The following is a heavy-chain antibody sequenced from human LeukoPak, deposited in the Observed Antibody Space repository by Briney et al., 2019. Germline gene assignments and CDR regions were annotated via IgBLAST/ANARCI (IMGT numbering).Heavy chain of an antibody. Sequence: ASVTVSCKASGYTFTIYAISWVRQAPGQGLEWMGWISAYNGNTNYAQKFQGRVTITADKSTSTAYMELSSLRSEDTAVYYCARDARGYCTSTSCSFDYWGRGTLVTVSS. CDR3: ARDARGYCTSTSCSFDY. CDR2: ISAYNGNT. D-gene: IGHD2-2*01. V-gene: IGHV1-18*01. CDR1: GYTFTIYA. J-gene: IGHJ4*02.